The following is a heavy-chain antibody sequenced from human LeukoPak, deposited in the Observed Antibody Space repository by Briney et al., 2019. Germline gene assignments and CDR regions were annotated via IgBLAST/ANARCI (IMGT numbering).Heavy chain of an antibody. D-gene: IGHD1-1*01. Sequence: ASVKVSCKASGYTFTSYYMHWVRQAPGQGLEWMGKINPSGGSTSYAQKFQGRVTMTRDTSTSTVYVELSSLRSEDTAVYYCARPTGTHDAFDIWGQGTMVTVSS. CDR1: GYTFTSYY. CDR2: INPSGGST. V-gene: IGHV1-46*01. J-gene: IGHJ3*02. CDR3: ARPTGTHDAFDI.